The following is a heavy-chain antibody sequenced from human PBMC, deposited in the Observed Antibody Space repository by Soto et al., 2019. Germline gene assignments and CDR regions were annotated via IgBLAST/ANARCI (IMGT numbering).Heavy chain of an antibody. CDR2: ISGIGAGT. CDR3: AKAEQLVRARWYFDL. Sequence: EVQLLESGGDLVQPGGSLRLSCAASGFTFSSYDMSWVRQAPGKGLEWVSGISGIGAGTYYADSVKGRFTVSRDNSKNTLYLKMNRLRAEDTAVYYCAKAEQLVRARWYFDLWGRGTLVTVSS. CDR1: GFTFSSYD. V-gene: IGHV3-23*01. D-gene: IGHD6-6*01. J-gene: IGHJ2*01.